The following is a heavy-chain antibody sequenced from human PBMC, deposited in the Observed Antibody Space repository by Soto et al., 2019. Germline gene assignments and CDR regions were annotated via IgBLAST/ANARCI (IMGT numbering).Heavy chain of an antibody. CDR1: GYTFTNYG. V-gene: IGHV1-18*01. CDR3: ARDPGAASFDF. CDR2: INTSNDNK. D-gene: IGHD2-15*01. J-gene: IGHJ4*02. Sequence: GASVKVSCKASGYTFTNYGMSWVRQAPGEGLEWVGWINTSNDNKLYAQKLQGRLTLTTDTSTSTAYMDLTTLRSDDTAVYFCARDPGAASFDFWAQGTLVTVSS.